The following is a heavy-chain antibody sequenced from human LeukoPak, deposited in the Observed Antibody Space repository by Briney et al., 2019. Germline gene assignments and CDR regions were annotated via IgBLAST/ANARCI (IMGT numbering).Heavy chain of an antibody. CDR1: GGSFSGYY. J-gene: IGHJ4*02. CDR3: ARGRFYYDSSGYYYFDY. CDR2: INHSGST. V-gene: IGHV4-34*01. Sequence: SETLSLTCAVYGGSFSGYYWSWIRQPPGKGLEWIGEINHSGSTNYNPSLKSRVTISVDTSKNQFSLKLSSVTATDTAVYYCARGRFYYDSSGYYYFDYWGQGTLVTVSS. D-gene: IGHD3-22*01.